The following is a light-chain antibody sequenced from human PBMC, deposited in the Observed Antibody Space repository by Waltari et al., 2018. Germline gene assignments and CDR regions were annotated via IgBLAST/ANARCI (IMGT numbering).Light chain of an antibody. J-gene: IGKJ5*01. CDR3: QQFKSFLIT. V-gene: IGKV1-13*02. CDR2: DAS. CDR1: QGINSS. Sequence: AIQLTQSPSSLSASVGDRVTITCRASQGINSSLAWYQQKTGKAPKLLIYDASSLESGVPSRFSGSGYGTDFTLTISSLQPEDFATYYCQQFKSFLITFGQGTRLEIK.